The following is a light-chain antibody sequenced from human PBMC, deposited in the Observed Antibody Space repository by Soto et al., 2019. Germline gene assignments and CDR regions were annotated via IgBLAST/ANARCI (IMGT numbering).Light chain of an antibody. Sequence: EIVMTQSPATLSVSPGERATLSCRASQSVSINLAWYQQKPGQAPRLLIYGASTRATGIPARFSGSGSGTEFTLTISSLQSEDFAVYYCQQYNNWNTFGQGTKLEIK. CDR1: QSVSIN. CDR2: GAS. CDR3: QQYNNWNT. V-gene: IGKV3-15*01. J-gene: IGKJ2*01.